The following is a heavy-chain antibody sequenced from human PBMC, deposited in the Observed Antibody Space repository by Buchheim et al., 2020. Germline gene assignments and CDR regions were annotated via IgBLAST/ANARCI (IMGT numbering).Heavy chain of an antibody. D-gene: IGHD3-3*01. CDR3: ARDGTLRFLEWLFPFDY. CDR2: ISSSSSTI. Sequence: EVQLVESGGGLVQPGGSLRLSCAASGFTFSSYSMNWVRQAPGKGLEWVSYISSSSSTIYYADSVKGRFTISRDNAKNSLYLQMNSLRAEDTAVYYCARDGTLRFLEWLFPFDYWGQGTL. J-gene: IGHJ4*02. V-gene: IGHV3-48*01. CDR1: GFTFSSYS.